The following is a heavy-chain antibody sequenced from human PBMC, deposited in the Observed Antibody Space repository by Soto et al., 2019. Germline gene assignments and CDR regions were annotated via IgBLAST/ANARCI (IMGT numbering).Heavy chain of an antibody. CDR1: SSSISPYY. V-gene: IGHV4-59*01. J-gene: IGHJ4*02. CDR2: FSYTVAA. Sequence: LSLPCSVCSSSISPYYWVWVRQSPVEVLPWLAHFSYTVAASFNPSLKCRVTISLDTSKNRIALRLMSVTAADTAVYYCVGSLMSRAMESFGYWGKATLVTVSS. CDR3: VGSLMSRAMESFGY. D-gene: IGHD5-18*01.